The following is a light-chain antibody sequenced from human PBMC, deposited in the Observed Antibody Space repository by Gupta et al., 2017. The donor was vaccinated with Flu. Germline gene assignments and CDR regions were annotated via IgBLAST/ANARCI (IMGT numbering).Light chain of an antibody. CDR2: GAS. CDR1: QSVSSSY. V-gene: IGKV3-20*01. J-gene: IGKJ2*01. Sequence: EIVLTQSPATLSLSPGEVATLSCRASQSVSSSYLAWYQQKPGQAPRILIYGASSRATGIPDRFSGSGSGTDFTLTISRLEPEDFAVYYCQQYGSSPPKYTFGQGTKLEIK. CDR3: QQYGSSPPKYT.